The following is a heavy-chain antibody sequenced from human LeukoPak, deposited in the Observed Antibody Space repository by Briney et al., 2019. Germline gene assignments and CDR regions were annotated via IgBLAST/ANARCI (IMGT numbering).Heavy chain of an antibody. CDR2: ISNSGSTI. D-gene: IGHD6-13*01. CDR3: ARRGIAAASDY. J-gene: IGHJ4*02. Sequence: PGGSLRLSCAASGFSFSSYEMNWVRQAPGKGLEWVSYISNSGSTIHYADSVKGRFTISRDNAKNSLYLQMNSLRAEDTAVYYCARRGIAAASDYGGQGTLVAVPS. V-gene: IGHV3-48*03. CDR1: GFSFSSYE.